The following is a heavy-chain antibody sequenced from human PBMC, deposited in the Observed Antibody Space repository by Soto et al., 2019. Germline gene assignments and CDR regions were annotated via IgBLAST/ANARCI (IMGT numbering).Heavy chain of an antibody. CDR2: ISAYNGNT. J-gene: IGHJ4*02. V-gene: IGHV1-18*04. CDR1: GYTFTSYG. CDR3: ARHTCSGGSCYHSGPDY. Sequence: QVQLVQSGAEVKKPGASVKVSCKASGYTFTSYGISWVRQAPGQGLEWMGWISAYNGNTNYAQKLQGRVTMTTDTSTSTADMEFRRLISDDTAVYYCARHTCSGGSCYHSGPDYCCQGTMVTVSS. D-gene: IGHD2-15*01.